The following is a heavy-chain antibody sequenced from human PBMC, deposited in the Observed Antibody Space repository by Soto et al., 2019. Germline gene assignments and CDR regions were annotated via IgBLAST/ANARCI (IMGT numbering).Heavy chain of an antibody. V-gene: IGHV4-31*03. CDR3: ARGYVGKGYFDL. Sequence: QVQLQESGPGLVKPSQTLSLTCTVSGGSISSGGCYWSWIRQHPGQGLEWIGYIYYSGSTYYNPSLRSRVTISTDTSKNHFSLKLSSVTAADTAVYYCARGYVGKGYFDLWGRGTLVTVSS. J-gene: IGHJ2*01. CDR1: GGSISSGGCY. D-gene: IGHD7-27*01. CDR2: IYYSGST.